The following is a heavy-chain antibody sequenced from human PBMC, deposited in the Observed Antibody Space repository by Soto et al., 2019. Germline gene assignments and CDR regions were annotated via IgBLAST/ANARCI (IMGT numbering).Heavy chain of an antibody. CDR3: ARDLSSSASLYDY. CDR1: GFTFSSYR. V-gene: IGHV3-21*02. J-gene: IGHJ4*02. Sequence: EVQLVESGGGPVKSGGSLRLSCAASGFTFSSYRMNWVRQAPGKGLEWVSSISSSGRYIYYADSVKGRFTLSSDNAKNSLYLQMNSLRGADTAEYHCARDLSSSASLYDYWCQGTRVTASS. CDR2: ISSSGRYI. D-gene: IGHD6-6*01.